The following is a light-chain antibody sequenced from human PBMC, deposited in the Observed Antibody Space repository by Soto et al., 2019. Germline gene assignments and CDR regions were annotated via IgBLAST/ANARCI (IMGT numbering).Light chain of an antibody. CDR1: STNIGRNS. Sequence: QSVLTQPPSASGTPGQRVSISCSGSSTNIGRNSISWYQNLPGTAPKLLSYTNNQRPSGVPARFSGSKSGTSASLAISGLQSEDEADYYCAAWDDSLSGWVFGGGTQVTVL. V-gene: IGLV1-44*01. J-gene: IGLJ3*02. CDR3: AAWDDSLSGWV. CDR2: TNN.